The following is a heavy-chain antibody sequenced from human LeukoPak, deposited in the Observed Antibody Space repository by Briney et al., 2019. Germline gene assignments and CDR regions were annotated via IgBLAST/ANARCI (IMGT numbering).Heavy chain of an antibody. V-gene: IGHV3-23*01. Sequence: GGSLRLSCAASGFTLSNYAMSWVRQAPGKGLEWVSAISGSGDTTYYADSVKGRFTISRDNSKNTLYLQTNSLSAEDTAVYYCAKAKAQGMVFPGNYWGQGTLVTVSS. J-gene: IGHJ4*02. CDR1: GFTLSNYA. CDR3: AKAKAQGMVFPGNY. CDR2: ISGSGDTT. D-gene: IGHD3/OR15-3a*01.